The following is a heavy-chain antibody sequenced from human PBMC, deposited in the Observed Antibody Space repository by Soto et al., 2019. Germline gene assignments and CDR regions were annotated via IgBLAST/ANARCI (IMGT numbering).Heavy chain of an antibody. CDR2: IYYSGST. Sequence: PSETLSLTCTVSGGSISSGDYYWSWIRQTPGKGLEWIGYIYYSGSTYYNPSLKSRVTISVDTSKNQFSLKLSSVTAADTAVYYCARDGPAGYCSSTSCYKYNWFDPWGQGTLVTVSS. D-gene: IGHD2-2*01. J-gene: IGHJ5*02. CDR3: ARDGPAGYCSSTSCYKYNWFDP. CDR1: GGSISSGDYY. V-gene: IGHV4-30-4*01.